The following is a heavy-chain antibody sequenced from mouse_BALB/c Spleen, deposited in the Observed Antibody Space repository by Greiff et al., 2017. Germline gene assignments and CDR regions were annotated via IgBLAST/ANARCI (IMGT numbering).Heavy chain of an antibody. Sequence: QVQLQQPGAELVKPGASVKLSCKASGYTFTSYWMPWVKLRPGQGFEWIGEINPSNGGTNYNEKFKRKATLTVDKSSSTAYMQLSSLTSEDSAVYYCTIWLPAWFAYWGQGTLVTVSA. V-gene: IGHV1S16*01. J-gene: IGHJ3*01. D-gene: IGHD2-2*01. CDR3: TIWLPAWFAY. CDR1: GYTFTSYW. CDR2: INPSNGGT.